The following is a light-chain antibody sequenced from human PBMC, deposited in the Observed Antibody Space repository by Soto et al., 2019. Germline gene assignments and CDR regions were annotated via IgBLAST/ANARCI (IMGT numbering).Light chain of an antibody. CDR2: DAS. V-gene: IGKV1-33*01. CDR1: QDINIY. Sequence: DIQMTQSPSSLSAFVGDRVTITCQASQDINIYLNWYQQRPGKAPKLLIYDASNLATEVPSRFSGGGSETDFTSTISSLQPEDTATYYGQQYGNLPLSFGGGTKVEIK. CDR3: QQYGNLPLS. J-gene: IGKJ4*01.